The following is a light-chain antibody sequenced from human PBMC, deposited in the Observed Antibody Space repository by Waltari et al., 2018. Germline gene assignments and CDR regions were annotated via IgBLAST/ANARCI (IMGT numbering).Light chain of an antibody. CDR3: QKYGSLPAT. V-gene: IGKV3-20*01. J-gene: IGKJ1*01. Sequence: IMLTQSPGTLSLSPGERATLSCRASQSISRYLVWYQQKPGQAPRLLIYDASTRATGIPDRFSGSGSGTDFSLTISRLEPEDFAVYYCQKYGSLPATFGQGTKVEIK. CDR1: QSISRY. CDR2: DAS.